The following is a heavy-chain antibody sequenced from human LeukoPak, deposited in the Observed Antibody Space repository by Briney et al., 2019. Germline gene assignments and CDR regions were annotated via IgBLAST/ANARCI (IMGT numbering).Heavy chain of an antibody. CDR2: VYYSGSA. CDR1: GDSVTTYY. J-gene: IGHJ6*02. Sequence: SETLSLTCTVSGDSVTTYYWSWIRQPPGKGLEWLGYVYYSGSATYNPSLKSRVTISVDTSKNPFSLRLSSVTAADTAVYYCARDGSNWSNDYYHGVDVWGQGTTVTVSS. CDR3: ARDGSNWSNDYYHGVDV. V-gene: IGHV4-59*02. D-gene: IGHD4-11*01.